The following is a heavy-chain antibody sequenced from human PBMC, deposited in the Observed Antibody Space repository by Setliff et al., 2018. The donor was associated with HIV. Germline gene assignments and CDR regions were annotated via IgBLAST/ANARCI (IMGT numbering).Heavy chain of an antibody. D-gene: IGHD1-7*01. J-gene: IGHJ6*04. CDR3: AKVALELKGDFCYMSV. CDR1: GFTFSTYW. V-gene: IGHV3-21*01. CDR2: ISSSGNYI. Sequence: GGSLRLSCAASGFTFSTYWMSWVRQAPGKGLEWVSSISSSGNYIYYADSVKGRFTISRDNAKNSLYLQMNSLRAEDTAVYYCAKVALELKGDFCYMSVWGKGTTVTVSS.